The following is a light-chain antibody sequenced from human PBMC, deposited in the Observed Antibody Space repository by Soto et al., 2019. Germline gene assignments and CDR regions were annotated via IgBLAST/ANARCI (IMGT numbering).Light chain of an antibody. CDR2: EVS. CDR1: SSDVGAYKY. J-gene: IGLJ1*01. Sequence: QSALTQPASVSGSPGQSITISCTGTSSDVGAYKYVAWYQQHSGKAPKVMIFEVSNRPSGVSNRFSGSKSGNTASLTISGLQAEDEADYYSTSYTTSTTLVFGTGTKLTVL. CDR3: TSYTTSTTLV. V-gene: IGLV2-14*01.